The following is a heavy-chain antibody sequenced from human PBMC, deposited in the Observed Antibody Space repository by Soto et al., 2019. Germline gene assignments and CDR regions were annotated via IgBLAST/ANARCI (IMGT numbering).Heavy chain of an antibody. CDR2: IIPILGIA. CDR1: GGTFSSYT. CDR3: ASSYYDILTGHSPQNYNWFDP. D-gene: IGHD3-9*01. Sequence: GASVKVSCKASGGTFSSYTISWVRQAPGQGLEWMGRIIPILGIANYAQKFQGRVTITADKSTSTAYMELSSLRSEDTAVYYCASSYYDILTGHSPQNYNWFDPWGQGTLVTVSS. J-gene: IGHJ5*02. V-gene: IGHV1-69*02.